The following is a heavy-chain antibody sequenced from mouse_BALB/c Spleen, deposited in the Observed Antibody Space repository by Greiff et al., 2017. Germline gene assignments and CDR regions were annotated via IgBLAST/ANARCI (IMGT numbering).Heavy chain of an antibody. V-gene: IGHV5-17*02. D-gene: IGHD1-1*01. J-gene: IGHJ2*01. CDR3: ARLTTGYDY. CDR1: GFTFSSFG. Sequence: EVKLQESGGGLVQPGGSRKLSCAASGFTFSSFGMHWVRQAPEKGLEWVAYISSGSSTIYYADTVKGRFTISRDNPKNTLFLQMTSLRSEDTAMYYCARLTTGYDYWGQGTTLTVSS. CDR2: ISSGSSTI.